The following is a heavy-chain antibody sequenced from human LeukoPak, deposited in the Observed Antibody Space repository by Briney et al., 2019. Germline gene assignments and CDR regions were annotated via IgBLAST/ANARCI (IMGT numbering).Heavy chain of an antibody. V-gene: IGHV3-23*01. CDR1: GFTFSSYA. J-gene: IGHJ4*02. Sequence: TGGSLRLSCAASGFTFSSYAMSWVRQAPGKGLEWVSAISGSGGSTYYTDSVKGRFTISRDNSKNTLYLQMNSLRAEDTAVYYCAKDIQWLVPRGSDHWGQGTLVTVSS. CDR3: AKDIQWLVPRGSDH. D-gene: IGHD6-19*01. CDR2: ISGSGGST.